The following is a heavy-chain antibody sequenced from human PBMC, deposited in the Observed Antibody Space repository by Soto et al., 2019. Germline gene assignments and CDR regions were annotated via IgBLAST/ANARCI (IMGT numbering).Heavy chain of an antibody. CDR2: MNPNSGNT. CDR3: ARVGSYYYYYYMDV. D-gene: IGHD1-26*01. CDR1: GYTFTSYD. V-gene: IGHV1-8*01. J-gene: IGHJ6*03. Sequence: ASVKVSCKASGYTFTSYDINWVRQATGQGLEWMGWMNPNSGNTGYAQKFQGRVTMTRNTSISTAYMELSSLRSEDTAVYYCARVGSYYYYYYMDVWGKGTTVTVSS.